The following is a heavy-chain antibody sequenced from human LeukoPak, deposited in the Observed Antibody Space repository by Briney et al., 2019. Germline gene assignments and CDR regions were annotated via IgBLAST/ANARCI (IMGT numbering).Heavy chain of an antibody. CDR2: IYYSGTT. CDR3: ARAGGGSYYYGMDV. D-gene: IGHD3-16*01. Sequence: PSQTLSLTCTVSGGSISSGGYYWSWIRQLPGKGLEWIGYIYYSGTTYYNPSLKSRVVISVDTSKNQFSLNLSSVTAADTAVYYCARAGGGSYYYGMDVWGQGTTVTVSS. J-gene: IGHJ6*02. CDR1: GGSISSGGYY. V-gene: IGHV4-31*03.